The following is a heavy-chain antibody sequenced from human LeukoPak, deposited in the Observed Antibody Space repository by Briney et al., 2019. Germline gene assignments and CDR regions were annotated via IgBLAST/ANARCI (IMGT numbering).Heavy chain of an antibody. CDR3: ASGDRSSSSYYYYYRDV. Sequence: SVKVSCKASGGTFSSYAISWVRQAPGQGLEWMGGIIPIFGTANYAQKFQGRVTITADESTSTAYMELSSLRSEDTAVYYCASGDRSSSSYYYYYRDVWGKGTTVTVSS. J-gene: IGHJ6*03. D-gene: IGHD6-6*01. CDR2: IIPIFGTA. CDR1: GGTFSSYA. V-gene: IGHV1-69*13.